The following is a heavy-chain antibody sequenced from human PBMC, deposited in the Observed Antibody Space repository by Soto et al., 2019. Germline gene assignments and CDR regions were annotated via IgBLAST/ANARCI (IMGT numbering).Heavy chain of an antibody. D-gene: IGHD6-19*01. CDR1: GASVSSGNHY. CDR2: IYNGGIT. Sequence: QVLMQESGPGLVNPSETLSLTCTVSGASVSSGNHYWSWIRQPPGKRLEWIGFIYNGGITNYSPSLKGRVSISADTSRNQFSLKVNSVTAADTAVYYCARGWDANSWGQGALVTVSS. V-gene: IGHV4-61*01. J-gene: IGHJ4*02. CDR3: ARGWDANS.